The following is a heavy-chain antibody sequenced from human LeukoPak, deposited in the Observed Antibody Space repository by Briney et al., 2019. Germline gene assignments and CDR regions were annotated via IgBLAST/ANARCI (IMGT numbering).Heavy chain of an antibody. D-gene: IGHD5-18*01. J-gene: IGHJ4*02. CDR2: IYSGGST. CDR3: ARANPRGYSYGYGIDY. CDR1: GFTVSSNY. V-gene: IGHV3-53*05. Sequence: GGSLRLSCAASGFTVSSNYMSWVRQAPGKGLEWVSVIYSGGSTYYADSVKGRFTISRDNSKNTLYLQMGSLRAEDMAVYYCARANPRGYSYGYGIDYWGQGTLVTVSS.